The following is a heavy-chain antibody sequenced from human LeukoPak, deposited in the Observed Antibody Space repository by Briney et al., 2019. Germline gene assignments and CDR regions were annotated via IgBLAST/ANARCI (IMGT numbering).Heavy chain of an antibody. Sequence: GASVTVSCKASGYTFTSYGISWVRQAPGQGLEWMGWISAYNGNTNYAQKLQGRVTMTTDTSTSTAYMELRSLRSDDTAVYYCARDLQSDYGDYNDYWGQGTLVTVSS. D-gene: IGHD4-17*01. CDR2: ISAYNGNT. CDR3: ARDLQSDYGDYNDY. V-gene: IGHV1-18*01. J-gene: IGHJ4*02. CDR1: GYTFTSYG.